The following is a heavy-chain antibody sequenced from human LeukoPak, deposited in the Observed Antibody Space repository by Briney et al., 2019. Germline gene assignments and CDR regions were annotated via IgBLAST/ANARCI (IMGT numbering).Heavy chain of an antibody. J-gene: IGHJ4*02. CDR3: ARDYLISGWYWVVY. CDR2: IYSGGST. Sequence: GGSLRLSCAASGFTFSSYGMSWVRQAPGKGLEWVSVIYSGGSTYYADSVKGRFTISRDNSKNTRYLQMNSLRAEDTAVYYCARDYLISGWYWVVYWGQGTLVTVSS. CDR1: GFTFSSYG. D-gene: IGHD6-19*01. V-gene: IGHV3-53*01.